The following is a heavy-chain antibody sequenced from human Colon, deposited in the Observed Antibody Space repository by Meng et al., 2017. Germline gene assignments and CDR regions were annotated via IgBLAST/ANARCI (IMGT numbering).Heavy chain of an antibody. CDR1: GFTFTNYA. CDR3: AKELANARPFDY. CDR2: VTIDGAT. D-gene: IGHD2-2*01. Sequence: GESLKISCAASGFTFTNYAMSWVRQAPGKGPEWVSTVTIDGATHYADSVKGRFSISRDNSKNTLFLQMNSLRVEDTAIYYCAKELANARPFDYWGQGTLVTVSS. V-gene: IGHV3-23*01. J-gene: IGHJ4*02.